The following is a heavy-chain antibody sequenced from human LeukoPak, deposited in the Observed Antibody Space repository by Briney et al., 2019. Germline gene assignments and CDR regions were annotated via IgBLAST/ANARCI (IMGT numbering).Heavy chain of an antibody. CDR2: IYSSETT. CDR3: ARQRADYYYYYVDV. Sequence: SETLSLTCTVSGGSLNSANYYWGWLRQPPGKGLEWIGSIYSSETTYDNPSLKSRVTISIETSKNQFSLKLSSVTASDTAVYYCARQRADYYYYYVDVWGKGTTVAVS. V-gene: IGHV4-39*01. CDR1: GGSLNSANYY. J-gene: IGHJ6*03.